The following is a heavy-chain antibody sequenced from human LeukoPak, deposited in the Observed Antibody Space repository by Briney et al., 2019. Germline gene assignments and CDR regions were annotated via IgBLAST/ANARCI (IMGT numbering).Heavy chain of an antibody. CDR1: GGSISSYY. CDR3: ARRSRIVGATYYYYGMDV. Sequence: SETLSLTCTVSGGSISSYYWSWIRQPAGKGLEWTGRIYTSGSTNYNPSLKSRVTMSVDTSKNQFSLKLSSVTAADTAVYYCARRSRIVGATYYYYGMDVWGQGTTVTVSS. V-gene: IGHV4-4*07. D-gene: IGHD1-26*01. J-gene: IGHJ6*02. CDR2: IYTSGST.